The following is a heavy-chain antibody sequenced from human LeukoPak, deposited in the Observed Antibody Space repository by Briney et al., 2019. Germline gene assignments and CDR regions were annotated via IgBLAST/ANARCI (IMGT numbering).Heavy chain of an antibody. J-gene: IGHJ3*02. CDR3: ARRTAVASADRAFDI. D-gene: IGHD6-19*01. V-gene: IGHV3-23*01. CDR1: GFTFSSYA. CDR2: ISGSGGST. Sequence: QTGGSLRLSCAASGFTFSSYAMSLVRQAPGKGLEWVSAISGSGGSTYYADSVKGRFTISRDNSKNTLYLQMNSLRAEDTAVYYCARRTAVASADRAFDIWGQGTMVTVSS.